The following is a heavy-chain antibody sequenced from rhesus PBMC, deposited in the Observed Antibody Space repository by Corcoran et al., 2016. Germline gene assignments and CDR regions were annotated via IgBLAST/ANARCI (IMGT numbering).Heavy chain of an antibody. V-gene: IGHV4-127*01. CDR2: ISYSGIS. CDR3: ARVRSSTYCSDY. Sequence: QVQLQESGPGLVTPSETLSLTCAVSGYSISSGYGWSWIRQPPGKGLEWIGDISYSGISYYTPSFKSRVTISIDTSKNQFSLKLSSVTAADTAGYYCARVRSSTYCSDYWGQGVLVTVSS. J-gene: IGHJ4*01. CDR1: GYSISSGYG. D-gene: IGHD2-15*01.